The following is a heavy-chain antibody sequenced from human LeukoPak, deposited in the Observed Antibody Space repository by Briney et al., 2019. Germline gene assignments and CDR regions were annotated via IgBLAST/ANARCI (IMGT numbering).Heavy chain of an antibody. Sequence: SETLSLTCTVSGGXISTSSDYWGWIRQPPGKGLEWIGIIYYSGSTYYNPSLKSRVTISVDTSKNQFSLKLSSVTAADTAVYYCARHGRLLGYCSGGSCPPDYWGQGTLVTVSS. D-gene: IGHD2-15*01. J-gene: IGHJ4*02. V-gene: IGHV4-39*01. CDR2: IYYSGST. CDR1: GGXISTSSDY. CDR3: ARHGRLLGYCSGGSCPPDY.